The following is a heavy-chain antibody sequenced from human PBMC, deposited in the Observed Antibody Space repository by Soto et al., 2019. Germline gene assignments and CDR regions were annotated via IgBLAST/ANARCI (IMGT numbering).Heavy chain of an antibody. CDR2: SRNKANGYST. J-gene: IGHJ4*02. CDR1: GFTFSDHY. D-gene: IGHD6-19*01. Sequence: LRLSCAASGFTFSDHYMDWVRQGPGKVLEWVGRSRNKANGYSTEYAASVKGRFTVSRDESKNSLYLQMNSLKIEDTAVYYCARDSRAVAGFDSWGQGTLVTVS. V-gene: IGHV3-72*01. CDR3: ARDSRAVAGFDS.